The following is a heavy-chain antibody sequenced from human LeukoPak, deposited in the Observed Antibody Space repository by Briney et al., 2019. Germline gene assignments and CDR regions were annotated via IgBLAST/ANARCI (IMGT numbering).Heavy chain of an antibody. V-gene: IGHV1-8*01. J-gene: IGHJ4*02. CDR2: INPHSGKT. D-gene: IGHD3-22*01. CDR3: ARGFPPRRNYDSSGYYSYYFDH. Sequence: ASVKVSCKTSGYPFRNYDINWVRQATGQGLEWMGWINPHSGKTGYAQKFKGRVTMTTDTSTSTAYMELRSLRSDDTAVYYCARGFPPRRNYDSSGYYSYYFDHWGQGTLVTVSS. CDR1: GYPFRNYD.